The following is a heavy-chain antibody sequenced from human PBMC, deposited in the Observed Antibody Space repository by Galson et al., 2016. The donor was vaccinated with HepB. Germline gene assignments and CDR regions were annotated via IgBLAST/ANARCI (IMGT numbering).Heavy chain of an antibody. CDR1: GFTFRDFY. Sequence: SLRLSCAASGFTFRDFYMSWIRQAPGKGLEWISYISGSGTTIGYPDSVKGRFTISRDNAKNSLYLQMNSLRAEDTAVYYCVREGYCSSASCYAGGDSWGQGTLVTVSS. CDR3: VREGYCSSASCYAGGDS. D-gene: IGHD2-2*01. CDR2: ISGSGTTI. V-gene: IGHV3-11*01. J-gene: IGHJ4*02.